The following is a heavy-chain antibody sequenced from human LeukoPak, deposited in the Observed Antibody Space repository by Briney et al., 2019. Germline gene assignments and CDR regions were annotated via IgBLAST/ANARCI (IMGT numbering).Heavy chain of an antibody. J-gene: IGHJ6*02. V-gene: IGHV4-34*01. CDR1: GGSFSGYY. CDR3: ARVLVGCSGGSCYYYYGMDV. D-gene: IGHD2-15*01. CDR2: INHSGST. Sequence: PSETLSLTCAVYGGSFSGYYWSWIRQPPGKGLEWIGEINHSGSTNYNPSLKSRVTISVDTSKNQFSLKLSSVTAADTAVYYCARVLVGCSGGSCYYYYGMDVWGQGTTVAVSS.